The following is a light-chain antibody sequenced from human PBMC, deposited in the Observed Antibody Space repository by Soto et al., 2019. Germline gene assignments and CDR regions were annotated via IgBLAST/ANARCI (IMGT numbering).Light chain of an antibody. CDR1: QSVSTS. CDR3: QQYIHGYT. CDR2: SAS. Sequence: EVVMTQSPATLSVFPGERVTLSCRASQSVSTSLAWYQQKPGQAPRLLIYSASTRATGTPARFSGSGSGTDFTLTSSSLESEDFAVYYCQQYIHGYTFGQGTEREIK. J-gene: IGKJ2*01. V-gene: IGKV3-15*01.